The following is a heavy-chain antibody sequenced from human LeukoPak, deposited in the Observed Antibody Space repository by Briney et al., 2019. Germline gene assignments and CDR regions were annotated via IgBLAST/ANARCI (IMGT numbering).Heavy chain of an antibody. Sequence: PGGPLRLSCAASGFTFSSYAMSWVRQAPGKGLEWVSAISGSGGSTYYADSVKGRFTISRDNSKNTLYLQMNSLRAEDTAVYYCAKLNHYYDSSGYYYEDYWGQGTLVTVSS. J-gene: IGHJ4*02. CDR1: GFTFSSYA. CDR3: AKLNHYYDSSGYYYEDY. D-gene: IGHD3-22*01. CDR2: ISGSGGST. V-gene: IGHV3-23*01.